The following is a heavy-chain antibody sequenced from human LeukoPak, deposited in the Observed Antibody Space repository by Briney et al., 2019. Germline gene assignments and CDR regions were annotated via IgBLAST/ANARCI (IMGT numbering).Heavy chain of an antibody. CDR2: ISGSGGST. D-gene: IGHD3-22*01. Sequence: GGSLRLSCAASGFTFSSYAMSWVRQAPGKGLEWVSAISGSGGSTYYADSVKGRFTISRDNSKNTLYLQMNSLRAEDTAVYYCAKDGEDGLFYYDSSGYGAFDIWGQGTVVTVSS. CDR1: GFTFSSYA. V-gene: IGHV3-23*01. CDR3: AKDGEDGLFYYDSSGYGAFDI. J-gene: IGHJ3*02.